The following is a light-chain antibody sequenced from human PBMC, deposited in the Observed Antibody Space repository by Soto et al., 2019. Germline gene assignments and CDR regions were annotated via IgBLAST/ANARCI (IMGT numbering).Light chain of an antibody. J-gene: IGKJ5*01. Sequence: VLTQAPGSLSLSPGERATLSCRASQSVSSKVAWYQQKPGQAPKLLIFGASSRATGIPDRFSGSGSGTDFTLTISRLEPEDFALYYCQQYGSSPITFGQRTRLEIK. V-gene: IGKV3-20*01. CDR3: QQYGSSPIT. CDR2: GAS. CDR1: QSVSSK.